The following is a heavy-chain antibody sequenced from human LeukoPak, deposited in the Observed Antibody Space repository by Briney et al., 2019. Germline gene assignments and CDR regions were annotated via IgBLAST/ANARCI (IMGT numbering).Heavy chain of an antibody. J-gene: IGHJ4*02. D-gene: IGHD3-10*01. CDR3: ARDYHGSGSLTTFDY. CDR2: INPRGGSA. Sequence: GASVKVSCTASGYTFTSFYMRWVRQAPGQGLEWMGIINPRGGSASAAQKFQGRLTLTRDTSTSTVYMDLSSLRSQDTAVYYCARDYHGSGSLTTFDYWGQGTLVTVSS. V-gene: IGHV1-46*01. CDR1: GYTFTSFY.